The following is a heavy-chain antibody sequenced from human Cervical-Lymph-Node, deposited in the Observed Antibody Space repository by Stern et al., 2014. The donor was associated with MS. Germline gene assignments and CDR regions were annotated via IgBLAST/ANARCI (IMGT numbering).Heavy chain of an antibody. CDR2: IYHGGST. V-gene: IGHV4-4*02. CDR3: ARIEGVYDFPGWFDP. CDR1: GGTISSSNW. J-gene: IGHJ5*02. D-gene: IGHD3-3*01. Sequence: QVQLQESGPGLVKPSGTLSLTCAVSGGTISSSNWWSWVRQPPGKGLEWXGEIYHGGSTNYNPSLKRRVTISVDKSKNQFSLKLSSVTAADTAVYYCARIEGVYDFPGWFDPWGQGTLVTVSS.